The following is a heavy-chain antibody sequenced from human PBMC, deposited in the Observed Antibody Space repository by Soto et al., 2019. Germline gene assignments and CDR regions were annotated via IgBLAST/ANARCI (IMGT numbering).Heavy chain of an antibody. V-gene: IGHV3-48*04. CDR1: GFTFSSYS. CDR3: AKEKISTRCCNWFDP. Sequence: GGSLRLSCAASGFTFSSYSMNWVRQAPGKGLEWVSYISSSSSTIYYADSVKGRFTISRDNAKNSLYLQMNSLRAEDTAVYYCAKEKISTRCCNWFDPWGQGTLVTVSS. CDR2: ISSSSSTI. J-gene: IGHJ5*02. D-gene: IGHD2-2*01.